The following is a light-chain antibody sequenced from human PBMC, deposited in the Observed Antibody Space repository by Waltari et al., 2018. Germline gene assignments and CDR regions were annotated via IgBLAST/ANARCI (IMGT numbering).Light chain of an antibody. J-gene: IGLJ3*02. CDR2: GNS. CDR3: QSYDTRLGAWV. CDR1: SSNIGAGYD. Sequence: QSVLTQPPSVSGAPGQRVTIPCTGSSSNIGAGYDVHWYQHLPGTAPKLLIYGNSIRPSWVPDQFSGSKSGTSASLVITGLQAEDEANYYCQSYDTRLGAWVFGGGTKLTVL. V-gene: IGLV1-40*01.